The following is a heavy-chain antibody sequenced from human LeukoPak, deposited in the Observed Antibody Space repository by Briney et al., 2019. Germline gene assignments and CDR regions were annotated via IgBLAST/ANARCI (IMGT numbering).Heavy chain of an antibody. J-gene: IGHJ3*02. D-gene: IGHD4-17*01. V-gene: IGHV1-2*02. CDR3: ARFGDYSGAFDI. CDR2: INPNSGGT. CDR1: GYTFTGYY. Sequence: ASVKVSCKASGYTFTGYYMHWVRQAPGQGLEWMGWINPNSGGTNYAQKFQGRVTMTRDTSISTAYMELSRLRSDDAAVYYCARFGDYSGAFDIWGQGTMVTVSS.